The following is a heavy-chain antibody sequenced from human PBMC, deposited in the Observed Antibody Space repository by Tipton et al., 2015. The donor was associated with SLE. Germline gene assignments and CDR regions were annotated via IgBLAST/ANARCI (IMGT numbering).Heavy chain of an antibody. Sequence: SLRLSCAAPGFSFSDYAMHWVRQAPGKGLEWVAVIWYDGSNKYYADSVKGRLTISRDNSKNTLYLQMNSLRAEDTAVYYCARAGDFWSGYSDYWGQGTLVTVSS. CDR1: GFSFSDYA. V-gene: IGHV3-33*01. CDR2: IWYDGSNK. CDR3: ARAGDFWSGYSDY. D-gene: IGHD3-3*01. J-gene: IGHJ4*02.